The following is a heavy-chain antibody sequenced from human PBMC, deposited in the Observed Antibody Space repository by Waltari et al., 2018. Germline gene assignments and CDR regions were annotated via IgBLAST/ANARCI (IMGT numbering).Heavy chain of an antibody. D-gene: IGHD6-13*01. Sequence: QLQLQESGPGLVKPSETLSLTCTVSGGSISSSSYYWGWIRQPPGKGLEWIGSIYYSGSTYYNPSLKSRVTISVDTSKNQFSLKLSSVTAADTAVYYCARDSSSAGVDYWGQGTLVIVSS. CDR3: ARDSSSAGVDY. CDR1: GGSISSSSYY. CDR2: IYYSGST. V-gene: IGHV4-39*07. J-gene: IGHJ4*02.